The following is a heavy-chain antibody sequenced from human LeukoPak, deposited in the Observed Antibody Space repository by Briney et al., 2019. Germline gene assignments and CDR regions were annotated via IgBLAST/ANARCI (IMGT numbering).Heavy chain of an antibody. CDR1: GGSISSSTYY. CDR3: ASGYYDFWSGYRTIPIDY. Sequence: PSETLSLTCTVSGGSISSSTYYWGWIRQPPRKGLEWIASIYYSGSTYYNPSLKSRVTISVDTSKNQFSLKLSSVTAADTAVYYCASGYYDFWSGYRTIPIDYWGQGTLVTVSS. J-gene: IGHJ4*02. V-gene: IGHV4-39*07. D-gene: IGHD3-3*01. CDR2: IYYSGST.